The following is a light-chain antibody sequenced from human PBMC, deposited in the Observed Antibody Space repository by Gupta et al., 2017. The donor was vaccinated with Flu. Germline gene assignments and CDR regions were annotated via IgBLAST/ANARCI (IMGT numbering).Light chain of an antibody. Sequence: VSGSPGQSITISCTGTSSDVGGYNYVSWYQQHPGKDPKLMIYEVSTRPSGVSNRFSGSKSSTTASLTMSGLQAEGEADYHCSSYTSSSTVFGGGTKLTVL. CDR3: SSYTSSSTV. CDR2: EVS. CDR1: SSDVGGYNY. V-gene: IGLV2-14*01. J-gene: IGLJ2*01.